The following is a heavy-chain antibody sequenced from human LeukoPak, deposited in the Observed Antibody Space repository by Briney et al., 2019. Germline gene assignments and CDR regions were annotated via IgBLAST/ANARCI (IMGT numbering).Heavy chain of an antibody. Sequence: GGSLRLSCAASGFTFSSYSMNWVRQAPGKGLEWVSSISSSSSYMYYADSVKGRFTISRDNAKNSLHLQMNSLRAEDTAVYFCTRGRTAMTTAGVDYWGQGTLVTVSS. J-gene: IGHJ4*02. CDR1: GFTFSSYS. V-gene: IGHV3-21*01. D-gene: IGHD5-18*01. CDR2: ISSSSSYM. CDR3: TRGRTAMTTAGVDY.